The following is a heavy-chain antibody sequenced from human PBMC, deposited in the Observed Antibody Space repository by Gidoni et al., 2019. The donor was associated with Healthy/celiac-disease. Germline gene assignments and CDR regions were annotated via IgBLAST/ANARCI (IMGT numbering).Heavy chain of an antibody. CDR1: GFTFDVYT. CDR3: AKGEDYYDSSGYTIDY. Sequence: EVQLVESGGVVVQPGGSLRLSCAASGFTFDVYTMHWVRQAPGKGLEWVSLISWDGGSTYYADSVKGRFTISRDNSKNSLYLQMNSLRTEDTALYYCAKGEDYYDSSGYTIDYWGQGTLVTVSS. J-gene: IGHJ4*02. V-gene: IGHV3-43*01. D-gene: IGHD3-22*01. CDR2: ISWDGGST.